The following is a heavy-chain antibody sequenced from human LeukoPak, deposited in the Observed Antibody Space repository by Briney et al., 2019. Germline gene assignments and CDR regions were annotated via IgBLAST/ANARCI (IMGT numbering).Heavy chain of an antibody. V-gene: IGHV1-2*02. D-gene: IGHD1-26*01. CDR3: ARETGGATIGTNWFDP. J-gene: IGHJ5*02. CDR1: GYTFTGYY. Sequence: ASVKVSCKASGYTFTGYYMHWVRQAPGQGLEWMGWINPNSGDTNYAQKFQGRVTMTRDTSISTAYMDLNRLRSDDTAVYYWARETGGATIGTNWFDPWGQGTLVTVSS. CDR2: INPNSGDT.